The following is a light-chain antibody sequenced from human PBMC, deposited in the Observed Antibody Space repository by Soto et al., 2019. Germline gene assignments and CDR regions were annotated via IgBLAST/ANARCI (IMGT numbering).Light chain of an antibody. J-gene: IGLJ2*01. V-gene: IGLV2-14*01. Sequence: QSALTQPASVSGSPGQSITISCTGTRSDVGTYDYVSWYQHHPGKAPKLMIYEVSNRPSGVSNRFSGSKFGNTASLTISGLQAEDEADYYCSSDTSMLTVVFGRGTK. CDR3: SSDTSMLTVV. CDR2: EVS. CDR1: RSDVGTYDY.